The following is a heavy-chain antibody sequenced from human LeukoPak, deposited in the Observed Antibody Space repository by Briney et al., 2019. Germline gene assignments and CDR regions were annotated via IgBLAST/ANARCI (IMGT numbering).Heavy chain of an antibody. CDR1: GGTFSSYA. D-gene: IGHD6-13*01. CDR2: IIPIFGTA. Sequence: SVKVSCKASGGTFSSYAICWVRQAPGQGLEWMGGIIPIFGTANYAQKFQGRVTITTDESTSTAYMELSSLRSEDTAVYYCARRNSSSWGGFDYWGQGTLVTVSS. J-gene: IGHJ4*02. V-gene: IGHV1-69*05. CDR3: ARRNSSSWGGFDY.